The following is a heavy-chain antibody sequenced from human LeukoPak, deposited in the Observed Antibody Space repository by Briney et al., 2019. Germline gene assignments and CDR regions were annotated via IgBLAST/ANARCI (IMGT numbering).Heavy chain of an antibody. CDR2: ISAYNGNT. Sequence: GASVKVSCKASGYTFTSYGISWVRQAPGQGLEWMGWISAYNGNTNYAQKLQGRVTMTTDTSTSTAYMELRSLRSDDTAVCYCARQWGSWVERRNYFDYWGQGTLVTVSS. J-gene: IGHJ4*02. D-gene: IGHD3-16*01. CDR3: ARQWGSWVERRNYFDY. V-gene: IGHV1-18*01. CDR1: GYTFTSYG.